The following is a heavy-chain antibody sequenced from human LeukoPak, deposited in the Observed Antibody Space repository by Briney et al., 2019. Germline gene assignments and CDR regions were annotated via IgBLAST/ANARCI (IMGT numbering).Heavy chain of an antibody. CDR3: ARDQEVVAGTYYYYYYYMDV. CDR1: GFTFSSYG. CDR2: IRYDGSNK. D-gene: IGHD6-19*01. V-gene: IGHV3-30*02. J-gene: IGHJ6*03. Sequence: GGSLRLSCAASGFTFSSYGMHWVRQAPGKGLEWVAFIRYDGSNKYYADSVKGRFTISRDNSKNTLYLQMNSLRAEDTAVYYCARDQEVVAGTYYYYYYYMDVWGKGTTVTVSS.